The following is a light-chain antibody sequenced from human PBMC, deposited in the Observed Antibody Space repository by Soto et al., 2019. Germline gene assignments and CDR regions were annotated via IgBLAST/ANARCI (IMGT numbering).Light chain of an antibody. Sequence: QSVLTQPPSASGTPGQTITISCSGGSSNIGISTVNWYEHLPGTAPRLLIYGNNQRPSGVPDRFSGSKSGTSASLAISGLQSEDEGHYYCATWDDSLDVHVFGTGTKVT. CDR1: SSNIGIST. CDR3: ATWDDSLDVHV. V-gene: IGLV1-44*01. CDR2: GNN. J-gene: IGLJ1*01.